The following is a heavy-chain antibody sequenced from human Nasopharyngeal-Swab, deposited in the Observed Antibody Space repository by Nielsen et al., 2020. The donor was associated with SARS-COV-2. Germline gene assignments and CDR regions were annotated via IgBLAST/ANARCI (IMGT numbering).Heavy chain of an antibody. Sequence: SVKVSCKASGGTFSSYAISWVRQAPGQELEWMGGIIPIFGTANYAQKFQGRVTITADESTSTAYMELSSLRSEDMAVYYCARDQRRTFDYWGQGTLVTVSS. D-gene: IGHD1-1*01. J-gene: IGHJ4*02. CDR1: GGTFSSYA. CDR2: IIPIFGTA. V-gene: IGHV1-69*13. CDR3: ARDQRRTFDY.